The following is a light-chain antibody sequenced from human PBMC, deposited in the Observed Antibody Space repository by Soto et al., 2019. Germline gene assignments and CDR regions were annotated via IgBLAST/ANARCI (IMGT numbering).Light chain of an antibody. Sequence: DIQMTQSPSTLSASVEDRVTITCRASQSIDSWLAWYQQKPGTPPKLLIDKTSILEFGVPSRFSGSGSGTLFTLTISSLQPDDFATYSCQQYHSFSTFGQGTKVEI. V-gene: IGKV1-5*03. J-gene: IGKJ1*01. CDR1: QSIDSW. CDR3: QQYHSFST. CDR2: KTS.